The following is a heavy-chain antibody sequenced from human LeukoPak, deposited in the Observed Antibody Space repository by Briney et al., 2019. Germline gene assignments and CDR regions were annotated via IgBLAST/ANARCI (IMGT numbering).Heavy chain of an antibody. Sequence: SETLSLTCTVSGGSISSSSYYWGWIRQPPGKGLEWIGSIYYSGSTYYNPSLKSRVTISVDASKNQFSLKLSSVTAADTAVYYCTRGSIAYNYMDVWGKGTTVTISS. CDR2: IYYSGST. CDR3: TRGSIAYNYMDV. V-gene: IGHV4-39*07. J-gene: IGHJ6*03. D-gene: IGHD3-22*01. CDR1: GGSISSSSYY.